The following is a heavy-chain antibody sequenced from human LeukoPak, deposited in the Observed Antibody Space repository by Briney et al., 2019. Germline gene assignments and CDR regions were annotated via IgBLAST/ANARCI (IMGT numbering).Heavy chain of an antibody. CDR2: ISSSGSTI. D-gene: IGHD2-2*01. V-gene: IGHV3-48*03. J-gene: IGHJ6*03. Sequence: PGGSLRLSCAASGFTFSSYEMNWVRQAPGKGLEGVSYISSSGSTIYYADSVKGRFTISRDNAKTSLYLQMNSLRAEDTAVYYCARDRVVVVPAVHYYYMDVWGKGTTVTVSS. CDR3: ARDRVVVVPAVHYYYMDV. CDR1: GFTFSSYE.